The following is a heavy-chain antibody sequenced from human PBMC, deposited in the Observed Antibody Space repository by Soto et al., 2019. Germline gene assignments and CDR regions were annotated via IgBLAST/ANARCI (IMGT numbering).Heavy chain of an antibody. J-gene: IGHJ4*02. CDR2: ISSSGSTI. CDR3: ARRVAAGRNFDY. Sequence: PGGSLRLSCAASGFTFSDYYMSWIRQAPGKGLEWVSYISSSGSTIYYADSVKGRFTISRDNAKNSLYLQMISLRAEDTAVYYCARRVAAGRNFDYWGQGTLVTVSS. CDR1: GFTFSDYY. D-gene: IGHD6-13*01. V-gene: IGHV3-11*01.